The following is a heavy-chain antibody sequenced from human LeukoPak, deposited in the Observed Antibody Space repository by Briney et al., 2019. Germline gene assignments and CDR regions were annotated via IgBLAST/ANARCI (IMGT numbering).Heavy chain of an antibody. Sequence: SQTLSLTCTVSGASFSSGSYFWSWIRQHPGRGLEWIGYIHYSGSASYNPSLKSRVTISLDTSKNQFSLKLNSVTAADTAVYYCAREGCTGNSCVWFDPWGQGTLVTVSS. J-gene: IGHJ5*02. CDR1: GASFSSGSYF. CDR3: AREGCTGNSCVWFDP. CDR2: IHYSGSA. D-gene: IGHD2-2*01. V-gene: IGHV4-31*03.